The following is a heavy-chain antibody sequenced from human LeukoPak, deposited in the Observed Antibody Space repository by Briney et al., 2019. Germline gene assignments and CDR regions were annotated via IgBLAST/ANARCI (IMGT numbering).Heavy chain of an antibody. CDR1: GFTFGDYA. J-gene: IGHJ3*02. CDR2: IRSKAYGGTT. V-gene: IGHV3-49*04. Sequence: SGRSLRLSCTASGFTFGDYAMSWVRQAPGKGLEWVGFIRSKAYGGTTEYAASVKGRFTISRDDSKSIAYLKMNSLKTEDTAVYYCTRESYDFWSGYYPDDAFDTWGQGTMVTVSS. D-gene: IGHD3-3*01. CDR3: TRESYDFWSGYYPDDAFDT.